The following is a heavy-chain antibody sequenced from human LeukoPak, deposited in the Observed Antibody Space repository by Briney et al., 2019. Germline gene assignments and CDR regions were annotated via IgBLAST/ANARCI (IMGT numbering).Heavy chain of an antibody. CDR3: ARDQSGGYFDY. V-gene: IGHV4-31*03. D-gene: IGHD3-10*01. CDR1: GGSISSGGYY. Sequence: PSETLSLTCTVSGGSISSGGYYWSWIRQHPGKGLEWIGYIYYSGSTYYNPSLKSRVTISVDTSKNQFSLKLSSVTAADTAVYYCARDQSGGYFDYWGQGTLVTVSS. J-gene: IGHJ4*02. CDR2: IYYSGST.